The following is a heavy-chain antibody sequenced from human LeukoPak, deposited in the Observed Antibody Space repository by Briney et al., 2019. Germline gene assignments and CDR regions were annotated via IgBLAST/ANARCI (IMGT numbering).Heavy chain of an antibody. CDR2: IKSKRDGGTT. D-gene: IGHD4/OR15-4a*01. Sequence: GGSLRLSCAASGFTLSNDWMSWVRQAPGKGLEWVGRIKSKRDGGTTGYGAPVKGRFTISRDDSRNTLFLQMNGLKTEDTAVYYCTTISASVLGESFDYWGQGTLVTVSS. CDR1: GFTLSNDW. J-gene: IGHJ4*02. CDR3: TTISASVLGESFDY. V-gene: IGHV3-15*01.